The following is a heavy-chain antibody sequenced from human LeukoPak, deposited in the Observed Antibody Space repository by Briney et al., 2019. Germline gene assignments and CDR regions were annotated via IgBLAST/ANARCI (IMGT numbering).Heavy chain of an antibody. J-gene: IGHJ4*02. CDR3: ARDGYNSGYFDY. CDR2: IYYSRST. CDR1: GASISSGGYY. D-gene: IGHD5-24*01. V-gene: IGHV4-30-4*01. Sequence: SHTLSLPCTVSGASISSGGYYGNWIRQPPGKGLEWIGYIYYSRSTSYSPSLKSRLTISVDTSKNQFSLKLSSVTAADTAVYYCARDGYNSGYFDYWGQGTLVTVSS.